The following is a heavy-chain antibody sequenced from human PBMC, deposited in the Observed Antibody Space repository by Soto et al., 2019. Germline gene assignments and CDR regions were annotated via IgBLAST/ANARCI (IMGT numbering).Heavy chain of an antibody. D-gene: IGHD3-22*01. CDR2: ISTTSGHI. CDR1: GFTFSSYS. V-gene: IGHV3-21*06. CDR3: ARDPRFYDSSDV. J-gene: IGHJ6*02. Sequence: EMQLVESGGGLVKPGGSLRLSCAASGFTFSSYSMIWVRQAPGQGLEWVSSISTTSGHIHYADSVKGRFIISRDNARSSIYLEMNSLRVEDTAIYYCARDPRFYDSSDVWGQGTTVIVSS.